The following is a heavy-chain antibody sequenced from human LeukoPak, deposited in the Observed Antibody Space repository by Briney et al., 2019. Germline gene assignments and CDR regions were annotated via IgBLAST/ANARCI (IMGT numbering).Heavy chain of an antibody. CDR3: ARVWFGEFNSWFDP. V-gene: IGHV1-69*13. J-gene: IGHJ5*02. D-gene: IGHD3-10*01. Sequence: ASVKVSCKASGGAFSSYGISWVRQAPGQGLEWMGGIIPIFGTANYAQKFQGRVTITADESTSTAYMELSSLRSEDTAVYYCARVWFGEFNSWFDPWGQGTLVAVSS. CDR1: GGAFSSYG. CDR2: IIPIFGTA.